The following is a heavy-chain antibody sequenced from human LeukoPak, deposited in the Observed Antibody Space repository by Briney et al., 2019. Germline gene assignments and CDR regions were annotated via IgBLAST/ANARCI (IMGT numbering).Heavy chain of an antibody. J-gene: IGHJ4*02. V-gene: IGHV3-23*01. CDR1: GFTFNNYA. CDR3: AKDRSIGTYYTFDS. D-gene: IGHD1-26*01. CDR2: VSGSGAIA. Sequence: GGSLRLSCAASGFTFNNYAMSWVRQAPGKGLEWVSTVSGSGAIAYYTDSDKGRFTISRDNSKNTLYLQMSSLTAKDTAVYYCAKDRSIGTYYTFDSWAREPWSPSPQ.